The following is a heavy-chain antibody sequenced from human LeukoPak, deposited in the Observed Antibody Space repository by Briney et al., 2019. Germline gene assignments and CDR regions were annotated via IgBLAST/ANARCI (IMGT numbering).Heavy chain of an antibody. CDR2: INPNSGGA. CDR1: GYTFTGYY. D-gene: IGHD2-2*01. Sequence: ASVKVSCKASGYTFTGYYIHWVRQAPGQGLEWMGWINPNSGGANYAQKFQGRVTMTRDTSVSTTYMELSRLRSDDTAVYYCVVVPAATKHYSYYYMDVWGKGTTVTVSS. CDR3: VVVPAATKHYSYYYMDV. V-gene: IGHV1-2*02. J-gene: IGHJ6*03.